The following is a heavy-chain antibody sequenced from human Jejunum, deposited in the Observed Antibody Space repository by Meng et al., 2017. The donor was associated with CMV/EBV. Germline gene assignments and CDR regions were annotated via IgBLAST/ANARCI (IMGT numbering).Heavy chain of an antibody. CDR2: ISGSSTYI. CDR1: GFTFTSYS. D-gene: IGHD4-17*01. V-gene: IGHV3-21*01. Sequence: ASGFTFTSYSITWVRQAPGKGLEWLPYISGSSTYIYHADSVKGRFTISRDNAKNSVYLQMNGLRAEDAAVYYCARAIDYGDPNWFDTWGQGTLVTVSS. J-gene: IGHJ5*02. CDR3: ARAIDYGDPNWFDT.